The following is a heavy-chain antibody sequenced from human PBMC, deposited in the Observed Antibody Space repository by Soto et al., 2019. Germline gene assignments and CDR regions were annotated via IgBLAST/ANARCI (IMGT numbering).Heavy chain of an antibody. Sequence: QITLNESGPTVVRPTDTLTLTCRFSGFSLTTSGVGVGWIRQSPGKAPEWLALIYWDEDKSYSASLKSRLTITKDTSKNQVVLTVSDLDPTDTATYYCAHRVLRTVFGLVTTTAIYFDFWGQGTPVAVSS. D-gene: IGHD3-3*01. CDR2: IYWDEDK. V-gene: IGHV2-5*02. J-gene: IGHJ4*02. CDR1: GFSLTTSGVG. CDR3: AHRVLRTVFGLVTTTAIYFDF.